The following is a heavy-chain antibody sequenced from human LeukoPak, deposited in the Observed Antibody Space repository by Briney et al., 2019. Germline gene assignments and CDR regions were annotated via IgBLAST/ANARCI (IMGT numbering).Heavy chain of an antibody. V-gene: IGHV3-23*01. J-gene: IGHJ4*02. CDR2: ISGSGGST. CDR3: ATTPLWFGELPDDY. D-gene: IGHD3-10*01. CDR1: GFTFSSYA. Sequence: PGGSLRLSCAASGFTFSSYAMSWVRQAPGKGLEWGSAISGSGGSTYYADSVKGRFTISRDNSKNTLYLKMNSLRAEDTAVYYCATTPLWFGELPDDYWGQGTLVTVSS.